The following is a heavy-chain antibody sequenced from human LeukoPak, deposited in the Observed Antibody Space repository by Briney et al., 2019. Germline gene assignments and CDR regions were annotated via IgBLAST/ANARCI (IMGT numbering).Heavy chain of an antibody. Sequence: SETLSLTCTVSGGSISSYYWSWVRQPPGKGPEWIGYIYYSGRTNYNPSLKSRVTISVDTSKNQFSLKLSSVTAADTAVYYCARDHTSNASFDYWGQGTLVTVSS. CDR1: GGSISSYY. CDR3: ARDHTSNASFDY. D-gene: IGHD4-11*01. V-gene: IGHV4-59*01. J-gene: IGHJ4*02. CDR2: IYYSGRT.